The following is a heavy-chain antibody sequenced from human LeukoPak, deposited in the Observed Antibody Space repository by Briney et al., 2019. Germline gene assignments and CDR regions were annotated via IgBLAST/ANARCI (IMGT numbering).Heavy chain of an antibody. Sequence: GGSLRLSCAASGFTVSTNYMNWVRQAPGKGLEWVSSITTSRSGTYIYYADSVTGRFTISRDNAKNSLYLQMNSLRAEDTAVYYCARALGDQPNYYYGMDVWGQGTTVTVSS. CDR1: GFTVSTNY. D-gene: IGHD2-2*01. CDR3: ARALGDQPNYYYGMDV. V-gene: IGHV3-21*06. CDR2: ITTSRSGTYI. J-gene: IGHJ6*02.